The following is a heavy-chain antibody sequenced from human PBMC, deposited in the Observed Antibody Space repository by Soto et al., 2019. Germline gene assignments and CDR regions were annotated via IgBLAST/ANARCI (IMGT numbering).Heavy chain of an antibody. D-gene: IGHD3-9*01. V-gene: IGHV1-46*01. CDR1: GYTFTSYY. CDR3: ARGLPRESIPTYIDILTGSYPPSPAQ. J-gene: IGHJ4*02. Sequence: GGSLRLSCKASGYTFTSYYMHWVRQAPGQGLEWMGIINPSGGSTSYAQKFQGRVTMTRDTSTSTVYMELSSLRSEDTAVYYCARGLPRESIPTYIDILTGSYPPSPAQWGQGTLLTVSS. CDR2: INPSGGST.